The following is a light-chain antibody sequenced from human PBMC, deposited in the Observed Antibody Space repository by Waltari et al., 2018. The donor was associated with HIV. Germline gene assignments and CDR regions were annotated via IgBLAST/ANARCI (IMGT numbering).Light chain of an antibody. CDR2: NNN. V-gene: IGLV1-44*01. J-gene: IGLJ2*01. CDR1: RSNIGSSS. CDR3: AAWDDRLKGVV. Sequence: QSVMTQPPSASGTPGPRVTISCSGGRSNIGSSSVHWYQQVPGTAPKLLIYNNNQLPSGVPDRFSGSKSGSSASLAISGLQSEDEADYYCAAWDDRLKGVVFGGGTKLTVL.